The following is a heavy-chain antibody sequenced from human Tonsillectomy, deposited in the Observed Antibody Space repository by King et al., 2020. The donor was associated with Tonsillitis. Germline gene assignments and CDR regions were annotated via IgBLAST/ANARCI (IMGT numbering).Heavy chain of an antibody. Sequence: QLVQSGAEVKKPGESLKISCQGSGYTFARFWIGWVRQMPGKGLEWMGPIYPGDSDTRYSPSFQGQVTISADKSNSVAYLQWSSLEASDTAMYFCARLVRSGEPGRGYYRMDVWGKGTSVTVSS. J-gene: IGHJ6*04. CDR1: GYTFARFW. D-gene: IGHD7-27*01. CDR2: IYPGDSDT. V-gene: IGHV5-51*03. CDR3: ARLVRSGEPGRGYYRMDV.